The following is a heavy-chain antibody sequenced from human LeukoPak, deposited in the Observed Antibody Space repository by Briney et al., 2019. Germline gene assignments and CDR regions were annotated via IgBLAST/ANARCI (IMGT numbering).Heavy chain of an antibody. J-gene: IGHJ4*02. CDR2: ISAYNGNT. Sequence: ASVKVSCKASGGTFSSYAISWVRQAPGQGLEWMGWISAYNGNTNYAQKLQGRVTMTTDTSTSTAYMELRSLRSDDTAVYYCARRFRDDSSGYYYYFDYWGQGTLVTVSS. CDR3: ARRFRDDSSGYYYYFDY. V-gene: IGHV1-18*01. CDR1: GGTFSSYA. D-gene: IGHD3-22*01.